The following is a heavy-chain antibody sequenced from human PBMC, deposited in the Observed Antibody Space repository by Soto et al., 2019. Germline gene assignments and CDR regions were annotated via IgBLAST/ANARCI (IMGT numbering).Heavy chain of an antibody. V-gene: IGHV3-48*01. CDR1: GFTFSSYS. CDR3: ARDYEYSGYDPDDAFDI. J-gene: IGHJ3*02. CDR2: ISSSSSTI. Sequence: GGSLRLSCAASGFTFSSYSMNWVRQAPGKGLEWVSYISSSSSTIYYADSVKGRFTIPRDNAKNSLYLQMNSLRAEDTAVYYCARDYEYSGYDPDDAFDIWGQGTMVTVSS. D-gene: IGHD5-12*01.